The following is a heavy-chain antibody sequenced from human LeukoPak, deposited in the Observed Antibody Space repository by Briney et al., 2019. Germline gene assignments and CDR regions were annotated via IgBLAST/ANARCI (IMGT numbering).Heavy chain of an antibody. CDR3: ARHVRYYYGSGSYRYFDY. CDR2: IYYSGST. D-gene: IGHD3-10*01. V-gene: IGHV4-59*08. CDR1: GGSISSYY. Sequence: SETLSLTCTVSGGSISSYYWSWIRQPPGKGLEWIGYIYYSGSTNYNPSLKSRVTISVDTSKNQFSLKLSSVTAADTAVYYCARHVRYYYGSGSYRYFDYWGQGTLVTVSS. J-gene: IGHJ4*02.